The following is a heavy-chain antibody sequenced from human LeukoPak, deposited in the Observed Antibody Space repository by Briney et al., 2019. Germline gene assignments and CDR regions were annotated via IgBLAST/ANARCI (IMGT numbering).Heavy chain of an antibody. Sequence: NPSETLSLTCTVSGGSVTSGSYYWSWIRQPPGKGLEWIGYIYYSGSINYNPSLKSRVTISLDTSKNQFSLKLSSVTAADTAVYYCAMSSGWYLDYWGQGTLVTVSS. J-gene: IGHJ4*02. CDR3: AMSSGWYLDY. D-gene: IGHD6-19*01. CDR1: GGSVTSGSYY. CDR2: IYYSGSI. V-gene: IGHV4-61*01.